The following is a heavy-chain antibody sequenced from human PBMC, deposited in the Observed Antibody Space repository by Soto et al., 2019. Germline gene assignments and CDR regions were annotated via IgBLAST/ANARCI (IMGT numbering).Heavy chain of an antibody. V-gene: IGHV1-69*01. Sequence: QVQLVQSGAEVKKPGSSVKVSCKASGGSFSGQRVGWGRQAPGQRLEWMGGIIPMFRTTNYARKFQGRLTITADGSTNTASMELTSLTSEDTAIYYCANEPNWGQGTLVTVSS. CDR3: ANEPN. J-gene: IGHJ4*02. CDR2: IIPMFRTT. CDR1: GGSFSGQR.